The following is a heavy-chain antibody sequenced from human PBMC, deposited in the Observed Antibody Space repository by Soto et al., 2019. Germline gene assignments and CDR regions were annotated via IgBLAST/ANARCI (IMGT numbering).Heavy chain of an antibody. Sequence: SVKVSCTISGDHLTKSSIPWVRHAPGKGPEWMGGFAPEGGEASYRQKCDGRVSVTEDTVTDTAYMELSGLKSDDTAVYYCATPPPLRGAMITNINFDVWGQGTPVTVSS. CDR1: GDHLTKSS. J-gene: IGHJ4*02. CDR3: ATPPPLRGAMITNINFDV. V-gene: IGHV1-24*01. CDR2: FAPEGGEA. D-gene: IGHD3-10*01.